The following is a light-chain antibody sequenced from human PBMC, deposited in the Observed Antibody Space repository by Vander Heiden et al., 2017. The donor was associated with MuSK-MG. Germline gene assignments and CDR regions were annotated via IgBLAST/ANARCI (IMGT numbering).Light chain of an antibody. CDR1: SSNIGSNT. V-gene: IGLV1-44*01. J-gene: IGLJ2*01. CDR3: AAWDDSLNGVV. CDR2: SNN. Sequence: QSVLTQPPSASGPPGQRVTISCSGSSSNIGSNTVNWYQQRPGTAPKLLIYSNNQRPSGVPDRFSGSKSGTSAALAISGLQSEDEADYYCAAWDDSLNGVVFGGGTKLTVL.